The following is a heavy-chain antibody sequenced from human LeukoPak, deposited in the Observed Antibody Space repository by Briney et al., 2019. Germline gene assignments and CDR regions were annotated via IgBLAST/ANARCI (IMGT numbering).Heavy chain of an antibody. D-gene: IGHD5-24*01. CDR2: IYNSGST. CDR3: VRDRELTY. CDR1: GGSNSIYY. Sequence: SETLSLTCTVSGGSNSIYYWSWIRQPPAKGLEWLGYIYNSGSTYYNPSLKSRVTISVDTSKNQFSLRLTSMTAADAAVYYCVRDRELTYWGQGTLVTVSS. J-gene: IGHJ4*02. V-gene: IGHV4-59*01.